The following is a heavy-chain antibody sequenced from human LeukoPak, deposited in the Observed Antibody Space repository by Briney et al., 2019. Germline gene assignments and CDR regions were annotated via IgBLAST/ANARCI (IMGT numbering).Heavy chain of an antibody. CDR3: AKSHYYGSGGDAFDI. J-gene: IGHJ3*02. Sequence: TGGSLRLSCAASGFTFSSYAMSWVRQAPGKGLEWVSAISGSGGSTYYADSVKGRFTISRDNSKNTLYLQMNSLRAEDTAVYYCAKSHYYGSGGDAFDIWGQGTMVTVSS. D-gene: IGHD3-10*01. V-gene: IGHV3-23*01. CDR2: ISGSGGST. CDR1: GFTFSSYA.